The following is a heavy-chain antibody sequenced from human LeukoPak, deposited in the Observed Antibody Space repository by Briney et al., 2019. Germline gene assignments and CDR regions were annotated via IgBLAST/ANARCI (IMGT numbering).Heavy chain of an antibody. CDR3: ARAVSYDFWSGYRGWFDP. Sequence: SETLSLTCTVSGGSISSSSYYWGWIRQPPGKGLEWIGSIYYSGSTYYNPSFKSRVTISVDTSKNQFSLKLSSVTAADTAVYYCARAVSYDFWSGYRGWFDPWGQGTLVTVSS. V-gene: IGHV4-39*07. CDR2: IYYSGST. D-gene: IGHD3-3*01. J-gene: IGHJ5*02. CDR1: GGSISSSSYY.